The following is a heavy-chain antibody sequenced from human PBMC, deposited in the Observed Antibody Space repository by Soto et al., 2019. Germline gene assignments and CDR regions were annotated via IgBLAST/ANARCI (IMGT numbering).Heavy chain of an antibody. D-gene: IGHD2-15*01. CDR3: AKDRDIVVVVAANAFDI. V-gene: IGHV3-30*18. Sequence: ESGGGVVQPGRSLRLSCAASGFTFSSYGMHWVRQAPGKGLEWVAVISYDGSNKYYADSVKGRFTISRDNSKNTLYLQMNSLRAEDTAVYYCAKDRDIVVVVAANAFDIWGQGTMVTVSS. CDR1: GFTFSSYG. J-gene: IGHJ3*02. CDR2: ISYDGSNK.